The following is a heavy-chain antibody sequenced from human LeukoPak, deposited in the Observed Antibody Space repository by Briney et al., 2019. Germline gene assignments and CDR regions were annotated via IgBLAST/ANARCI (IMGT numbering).Heavy chain of an antibody. CDR3: ASDYDSSGYYYL. V-gene: IGHV4-59*11. J-gene: IGHJ5*02. CDR2: IYYSGST. CDR1: GGSITTHY. Sequence: PSETLSLTCTVSGGSITTHYWTWIRQPPGKGLEWIGYIYYSGSTSYNPSLQSRVTISVDTSKNQFSLRLSSVTSADTAVYYCASDYDSSGYYYLWGQGTLVTVSS. D-gene: IGHD3-22*01.